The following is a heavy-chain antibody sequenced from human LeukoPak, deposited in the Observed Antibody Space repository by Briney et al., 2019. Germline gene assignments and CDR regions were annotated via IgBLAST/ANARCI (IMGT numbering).Heavy chain of an antibody. V-gene: IGHV3-30*02. CDR2: IRYDGSNK. CDR3: EKALSGVEQRDAFDI. D-gene: IGHD6-25*01. Sequence: GGSLRLPCAASGFTFSSYGMHWVRQAPGKGLEGVAFIRYDGSNKYYADSVKGRFTISRDNSKNTLYLQMNSLRAEDTAVYYCEKALSGVEQRDAFDIWGQGTMVTVSS. J-gene: IGHJ3*02. CDR1: GFTFSSYG.